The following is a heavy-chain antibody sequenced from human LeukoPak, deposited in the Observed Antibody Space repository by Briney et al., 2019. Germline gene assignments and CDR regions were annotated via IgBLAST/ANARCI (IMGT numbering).Heavy chain of an antibody. CDR3: ARGIGYCSGGSCGPDNWFDP. CDR2: IYHSGST. J-gene: IGHJ5*02. D-gene: IGHD2-15*01. CDR1: GYSISSGYY. Sequence: SETLSLTCTVSGYSISSGYYWGWIRPPPGKRLEWIGSIYHSGSTYYNPSLKSRVTISVDTSKNQFSLKLSSVTAADTAVYYCARGIGYCSGGSCGPDNWFDPWGQGTLVTVSS. V-gene: IGHV4-38-2*02.